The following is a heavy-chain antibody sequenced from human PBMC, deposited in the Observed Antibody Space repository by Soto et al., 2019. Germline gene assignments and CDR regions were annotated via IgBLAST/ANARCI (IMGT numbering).Heavy chain of an antibody. D-gene: IGHD2-2*01. CDR2: IIPIFGTA. CDR3: ARGIPPPDIVVVPAASVYYYYYGMGV. Sequence: SVKVSCKASGGTFSSYAISWVRQAPGQGLEWMGGIIPIFGTANYAQKFQGRVTITADKSTSTAYMELSSLRSEDTAVYYCARGIPPPDIVVVPAASVYYYYYGMGVGGQGTTVTVYS. V-gene: IGHV1-69*06. CDR1: GGTFSSYA. J-gene: IGHJ6*02.